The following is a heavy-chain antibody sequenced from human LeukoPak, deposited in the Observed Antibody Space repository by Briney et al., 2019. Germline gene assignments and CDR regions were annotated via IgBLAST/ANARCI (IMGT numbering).Heavy chain of an antibody. D-gene: IGHD3-22*01. CDR1: GGTFSSYA. CDR3: ARGIDYYDSSGYHPLYYFDY. V-gene: IGHV1-69*13. Sequence: ASVKVSCKASGGTFSSYAISWVRQAPGQGLGWMGGIIPIFGTANYAQKFQGRVTITADESTSTAYMELSSLRSEDTAVYYCARGIDYYDSSGYHPLYYFDYWGQGTLVTVSS. J-gene: IGHJ4*02. CDR2: IIPIFGTA.